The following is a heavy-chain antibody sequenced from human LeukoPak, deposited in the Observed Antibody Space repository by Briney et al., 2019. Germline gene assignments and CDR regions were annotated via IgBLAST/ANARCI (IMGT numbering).Heavy chain of an antibody. Sequence: GGSLRVSCAASRITFSTYTMNWVRQAPGKGLEWVSSITSTSNYICYADSVKGRFAISRDNAKNSLYLQMNSLRAEDTAVYYCARENYYYYYMDVWGKGTTVTVSS. J-gene: IGHJ6*03. V-gene: IGHV3-21*01. CDR3: ARENYYYYYMDV. CDR2: ITSTSNYI. CDR1: RITFSTYT.